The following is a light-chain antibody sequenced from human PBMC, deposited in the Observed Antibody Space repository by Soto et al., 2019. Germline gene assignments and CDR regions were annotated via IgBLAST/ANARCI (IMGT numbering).Light chain of an antibody. V-gene: IGLV2-18*02. CDR2: EVS. Sequence: QSALTQPPSVSGSPGQSVTISCTGTSSDVGSYNRVSWYQQPPGTAPKLMIYEVSNRPSGVPDRFSGSKSGNTASLTISGLQADDEADYYCSSYTSSSFYVFGTGTKVTVL. J-gene: IGLJ1*01. CDR3: SSYTSSSFYV. CDR1: SSDVGSYNR.